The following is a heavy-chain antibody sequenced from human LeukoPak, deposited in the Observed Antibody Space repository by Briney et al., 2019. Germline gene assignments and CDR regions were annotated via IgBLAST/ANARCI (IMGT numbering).Heavy chain of an antibody. D-gene: IGHD6-19*01. CDR3: ARNLWDLPGIAVAGIKVYYYYGMDV. V-gene: IGHV1-2*02. CDR1: GYTFTGYY. Sequence: GASVKVSCKASGYTFTGYYMHWVRQAPGQGLEWMGWINPNSGGTNYAQKFQGRVTMTRDTSISTAYMELSRLRSDDTAVYYCARNLWDLPGIAVAGIKVYYYYGMDVWGQGTTVTVSS. J-gene: IGHJ6*02. CDR2: INPNSGGT.